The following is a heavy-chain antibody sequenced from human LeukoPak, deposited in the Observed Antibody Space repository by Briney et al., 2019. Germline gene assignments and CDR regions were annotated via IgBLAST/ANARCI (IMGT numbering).Heavy chain of an antibody. CDR3: ARERGAGLSSSWINY. J-gene: IGHJ4*02. Sequence: PGGSLRLSCAASGFTFSSYWMNWVRQAPGKGLEWVANIKRDGSEKYYVDSVQGRFTISRDNAKNSLYLQMNSLRAEDTAVYYCARERGAGLSSSWINYWGQGTLVTVSS. D-gene: IGHD6-13*01. CDR1: GFTFSSYW. V-gene: IGHV3-7*01. CDR2: IKRDGSEK.